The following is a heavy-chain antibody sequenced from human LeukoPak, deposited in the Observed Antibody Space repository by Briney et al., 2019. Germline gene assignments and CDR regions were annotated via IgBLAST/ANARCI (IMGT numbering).Heavy chain of an antibody. CDR3: AKEGYCSGGGCLGLGLFDP. D-gene: IGHD2-15*01. CDR1: GGSISSSSYY. V-gene: IGHV4-39*07. Sequence: SETLSLTCTVSGGSISSSSYYWGWIRQPPGKGLEWIGQIFHSGSTSYSPSLKSRVTISVDKSKNQFSLKLTSVTAADTAVYYCAKEGYCSGGGCLGLGLFDPWGQGTLVTVSS. J-gene: IGHJ5*02. CDR2: IFHSGST.